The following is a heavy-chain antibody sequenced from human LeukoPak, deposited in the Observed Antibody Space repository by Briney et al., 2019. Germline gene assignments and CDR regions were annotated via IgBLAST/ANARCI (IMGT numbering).Heavy chain of an antibody. D-gene: IGHD6-13*01. CDR2: IKEDGSER. CDR1: AFIFSGHW. Sequence: GGSLRLSCEGSAFIFSGHWMNWVRQTPGKGLEWVASIKEDGSERQYVDSVKGRFSISRDNTKGSLFLQLNSLRAEDTAVYYCAKGLSSTPSNDAFDIWGQGTMVTVSS. J-gene: IGHJ3*02. V-gene: IGHV3-7*03. CDR3: AKGLSSTPSNDAFDI.